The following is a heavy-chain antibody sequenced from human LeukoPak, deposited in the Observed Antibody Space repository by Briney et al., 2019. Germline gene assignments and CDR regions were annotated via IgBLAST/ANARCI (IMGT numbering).Heavy chain of an antibody. CDR1: GFTLSSYA. J-gene: IGHJ4*02. V-gene: IGHV3-23*01. CDR2: ISGSGGST. Sequence: GGSLRLSCAASGFTLSSYAMSWVRQAPGKGLEWVSAISGSGGSTYYADSVKGRFTISRDNSKNTLYLQMNSLRAEDTAVYYCARADTAMVTDYWGQGTLVTVSS. D-gene: IGHD5-18*01. CDR3: ARADTAMVTDY.